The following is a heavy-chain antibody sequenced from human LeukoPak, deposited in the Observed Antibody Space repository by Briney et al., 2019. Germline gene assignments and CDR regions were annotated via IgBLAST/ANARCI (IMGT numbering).Heavy chain of an antibody. CDR3: ARDMVGLAADGNWFDP. CDR2: IATYNSKT. D-gene: IGHD6-13*01. Sequence: ASVKVSCKASGYTFTSYGISWVRHAPGQGREWMGWIATYNSKTKYAEKVQGRVTMTTDTSTTTAYMELRTLRSDDTAVYYCARDMVGLAADGNWFDPWGQGTLVTVSS. J-gene: IGHJ5*02. CDR1: GYTFTSYG. V-gene: IGHV1-18*01.